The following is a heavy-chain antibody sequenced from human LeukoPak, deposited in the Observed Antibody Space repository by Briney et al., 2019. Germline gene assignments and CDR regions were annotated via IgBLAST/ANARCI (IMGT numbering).Heavy chain of an antibody. CDR2: IYTSGST. V-gene: IGHV4-4*07. Sequence: SETLSLTCTVSGGSISSYYWSWIRQPAGKGLEWIGRIYTSGSTNYDPSLKSRVTMSVDTSKNQFSLKLSSVTAADTAVYYCARETTVTTAYYYYMDVWGKGTTVTVSS. J-gene: IGHJ6*03. D-gene: IGHD4-17*01. CDR1: GGSISSYY. CDR3: ARETTVTTAYYYYMDV.